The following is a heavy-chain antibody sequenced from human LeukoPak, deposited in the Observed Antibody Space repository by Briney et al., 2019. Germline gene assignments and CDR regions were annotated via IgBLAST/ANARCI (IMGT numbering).Heavy chain of an antibody. Sequence: SETLSLTCAVYGGSFSGCYWSWIRQPPGKGLEWIGEINHSGSTNYNPSLKSRVTISVDTSKNQFSLKLSSVTAADTAVYYCARAPIVVVVAATPKWFDPWGQGTLVTVSS. CDR1: GGSFSGCY. CDR2: INHSGST. V-gene: IGHV4-34*01. CDR3: ARAPIVVVVAATPKWFDP. D-gene: IGHD2-15*01. J-gene: IGHJ5*02.